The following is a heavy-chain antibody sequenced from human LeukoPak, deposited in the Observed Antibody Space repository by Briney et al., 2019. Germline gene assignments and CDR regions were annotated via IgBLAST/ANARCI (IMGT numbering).Heavy chain of an antibody. Sequence: ASVKVSCKASGYTFTGYYMHWVRQAPGQGLEWMGIINPSGGSTTYAQKFQGRVTMTRDMSTSTVYMELSSLRSEDAAVYYCARCDHFEVAARRDWYLDLWGRGTLVTVS. CDR3: ARCDHFEVAARRDWYLDL. CDR2: INPSGGST. V-gene: IGHV1-46*01. CDR1: GYTFTGYY. D-gene: IGHD2-15*01. J-gene: IGHJ2*01.